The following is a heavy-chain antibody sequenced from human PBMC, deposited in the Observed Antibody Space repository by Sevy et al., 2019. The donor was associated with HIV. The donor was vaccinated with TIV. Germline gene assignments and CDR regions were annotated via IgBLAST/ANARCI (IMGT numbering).Heavy chain of an antibody. Sequence: GGSLRLSCAASGFTFSDYYMSWIRQAPGKGLEWVSYISSSGSTIYYADSVKGRFTISRDNAKNSLYLQMNSLRAEDTAVYYCARGPTPWAYYYYGMDVWGQGTTVTVSS. D-gene: IGHD7-27*01. CDR3: ARGPTPWAYYYYGMDV. CDR1: GFTFSDYY. V-gene: IGHV3-11*01. J-gene: IGHJ6*02. CDR2: ISSSGSTI.